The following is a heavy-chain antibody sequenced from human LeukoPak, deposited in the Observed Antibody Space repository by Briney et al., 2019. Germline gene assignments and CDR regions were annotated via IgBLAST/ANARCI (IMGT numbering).Heavy chain of an antibody. Sequence: PSETLSLTCAVYGGSFSGYYWSWIRQPPGKGLEWIGEINHSGSTNYNPSLKSRVTISVDTSKNQFSLKLSSVTAADTAVYYCASQRYGSGSPARPLDYWGQGTLVTVSS. J-gene: IGHJ4*02. V-gene: IGHV4-34*01. CDR3: ASQRYGSGSPARPLDY. D-gene: IGHD3-10*01. CDR2: INHSGST. CDR1: GGSFSGYY.